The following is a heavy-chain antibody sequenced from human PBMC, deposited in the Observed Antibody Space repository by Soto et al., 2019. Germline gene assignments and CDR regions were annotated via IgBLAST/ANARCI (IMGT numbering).Heavy chain of an antibody. J-gene: IGHJ5*02. Sequence: EVQLMESGGDLVQPGGSLRLSCAASGFTFTSYEMSWVRQAPGKGLEWVSGLSGSGGSTYYADSVKGRFTISRDNSKNTLYLQMNSLRVEDTAVYYCFCPAPWTSSWGQGTLVTVSS. D-gene: IGHD1-1*01. CDR2: LSGSGGST. V-gene: IGHV3-23*01. CDR3: FCPAPWTSS. CDR1: GFTFTSYE.